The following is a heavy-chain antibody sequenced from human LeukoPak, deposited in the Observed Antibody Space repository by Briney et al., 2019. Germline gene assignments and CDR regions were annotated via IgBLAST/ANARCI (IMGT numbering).Heavy chain of an antibody. CDR2: INHSGST. CDR1: GGSFSGYY. Sequence: PSETLSLTCGVYGGSFSGYYWNWIRQPPGKGLEWIGEINHSGSTNYNPSLKSRVTISVDTSKNQFSLKLSSVTAADTAVYYCAGGVGRITLIIALDFWGQGTLVTVSS. CDR3: AGGVGRITLIIALDF. J-gene: IGHJ4*02. V-gene: IGHV4-34*01. D-gene: IGHD3-22*01.